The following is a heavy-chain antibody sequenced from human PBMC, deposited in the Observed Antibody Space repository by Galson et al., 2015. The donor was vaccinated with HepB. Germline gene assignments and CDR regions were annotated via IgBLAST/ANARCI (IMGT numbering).Heavy chain of an antibody. CDR3: ARGAIYDSSGSPFDY. V-gene: IGHV1-2*02. Sequence: SVKVSCKASGYTLTGYYMYWVRQAPGQGLEWMGWINPNSGGTNSAQRFQGRVTMTRDTSITTAYMELSRLRSDDTAVYYCARGAIYDSSGSPFDYWGQGTLVTVSS. D-gene: IGHD3-22*01. J-gene: IGHJ4*02. CDR2: INPNSGGT. CDR1: GYTLTGYY.